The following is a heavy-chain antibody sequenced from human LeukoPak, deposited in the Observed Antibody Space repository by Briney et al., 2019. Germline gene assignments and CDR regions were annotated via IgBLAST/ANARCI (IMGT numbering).Heavy chain of an antibody. V-gene: IGHV3-74*01. CDR3: ATEAGAAPDWYFDL. CDR1: GFTFNRYW. CDR2: IKNDGRST. D-gene: IGHD6-19*01. Sequence: GGSLRLSCAASGFTFNRYWMHWVRQAPGKGLVWVSRIKNDGRSTSYADSVKGRFTISRDNAKNTVYLQMNSLRAEDTAVYYCATEAGAAPDWYFDLWGRGTLVTVSS. J-gene: IGHJ2*01.